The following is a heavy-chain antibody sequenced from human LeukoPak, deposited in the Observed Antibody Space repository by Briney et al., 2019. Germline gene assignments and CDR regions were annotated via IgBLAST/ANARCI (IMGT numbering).Heavy chain of an antibody. CDR3: ARKSGYGGIDY. D-gene: IGHD4-23*01. Sequence: GGSLRLSCAASGFTFDNYAMSWVRQPPGEGLEWISAISGSGDSTYYADSVKGRFSVKGRFTISRDNSKSTLFLQVNSLRDDDTAVYYCARKSGYGGIDYWGQGTLVTVSS. V-gene: IGHV3-23*01. CDR1: GFTFDNYA. CDR2: ISGSGDST. J-gene: IGHJ4*02.